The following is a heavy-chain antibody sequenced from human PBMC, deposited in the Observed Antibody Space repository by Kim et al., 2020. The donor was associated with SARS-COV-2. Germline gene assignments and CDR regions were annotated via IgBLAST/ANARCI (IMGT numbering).Heavy chain of an antibody. Sequence: ASVKVSCKTSGYTFTRDSIHWVRQAPGQGLEWMGAIDGVDGYTKYSEKFQGRVTFTRDTSASTAYMELSGLRSEDPAVFYCLGGYYFDYWGQGTPVTVPS. D-gene: IGHD2-15*01. CDR1: GYTFTRDS. V-gene: IGHV1-3*01. CDR2: IDGVDGYT. CDR3: LGGYYFDY. J-gene: IGHJ4*02.